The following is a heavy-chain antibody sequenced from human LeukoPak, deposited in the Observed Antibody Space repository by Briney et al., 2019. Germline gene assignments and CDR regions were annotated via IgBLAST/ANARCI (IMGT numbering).Heavy chain of an antibody. J-gene: IGHJ4*02. CDR1: GFTFSSYS. CDR3: ARDGSRYGGKSRFDY. D-gene: IGHD4-23*01. CDR2: ISSSSSYI. Sequence: PGGSLRLSCAASGFTFSSYSMNWVRQAPGKGLEWVSSISSSSSYIYYADSVKGRFTISRDNAKNSLYLQMSSLRAEDTAVYYCARDGSRYGGKSRFDYWGQGTLVTVSS. V-gene: IGHV3-21*01.